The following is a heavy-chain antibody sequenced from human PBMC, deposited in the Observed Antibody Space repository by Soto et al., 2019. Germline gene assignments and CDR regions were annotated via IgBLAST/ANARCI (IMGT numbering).Heavy chain of an antibody. CDR2: LIPIFGTA. CDR3: RYGSEGFYCYYYGMSV. Sequence: QVQLVQSGAEVKKPGSSLKVSCKASGGTFSSYAISWVRQAPGHGLEWMGGLIPIFGTANYAQKFQGRVTIAAEESTSTAYMELSSLRSEGTAVYYCRYGSEGFYCYYYGMSVWRQGPAVTVSS. J-gene: IGHJ6*02. CDR1: GGTFSSYA. D-gene: IGHD3-10*01. V-gene: IGHV1-69*01.